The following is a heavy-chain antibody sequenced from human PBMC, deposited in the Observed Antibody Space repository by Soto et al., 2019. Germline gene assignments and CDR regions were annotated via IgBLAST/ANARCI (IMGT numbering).Heavy chain of an antibody. CDR3: ARHIVVVPAAPGGNWFDP. D-gene: IGHD2-2*01. Sequence: PSETLSLTCTVSGGSIIRYYWSWMRQPPGKGLEWIGYIYYSGSTNYNPSLKSRVTISVDTSKNQFSLKLSSVTAADTAVYYCARHIVVVPAAPGGNWFDPWGQGTLVTVSS. CDR1: GGSIIRYY. J-gene: IGHJ5*02. V-gene: IGHV4-59*01. CDR2: IYYSGST.